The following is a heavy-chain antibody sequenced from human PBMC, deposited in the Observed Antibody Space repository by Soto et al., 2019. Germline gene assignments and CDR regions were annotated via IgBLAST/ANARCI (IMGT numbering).Heavy chain of an antibody. D-gene: IGHD5-18*01. CDR3: AREGYRSTYYCGMDV. CDR1: GFTFSSYA. J-gene: IGHJ6*02. Sequence: GGSLRLSCAASGFTFSSYAMHWVRKAPGKGLEWVAVISYDGSNKYYADSVKGRFTISRDNSKNTLYLQMNSLRAEDTAVYYCAREGYRSTYYCGMDVWGQGSTVTVLL. V-gene: IGHV3-30-3*01. CDR2: ISYDGSNK.